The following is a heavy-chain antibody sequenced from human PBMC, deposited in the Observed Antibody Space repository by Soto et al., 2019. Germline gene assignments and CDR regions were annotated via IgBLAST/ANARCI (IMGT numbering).Heavy chain of an antibody. J-gene: IGHJ5*02. D-gene: IGHD3-10*01. Sequence: QITLKESGPTLVKPTQTLTLTCTFSGFSLSTSGAGVGWIRQPPGKALEWLALIYWDDEKRYSPSLKSRLTIPKDTSKNQVVLTMTNMDPVDTATYYCANRPYYYGSGSRYNWFDPWGQGTLVTVSS. V-gene: IGHV2-5*02. CDR3: ANRPYYYGSGSRYNWFDP. CDR2: IYWDDEK. CDR1: GFSLSTSGAG.